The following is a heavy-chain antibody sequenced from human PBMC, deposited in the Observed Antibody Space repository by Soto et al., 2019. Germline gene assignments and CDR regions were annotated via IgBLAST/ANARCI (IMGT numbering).Heavy chain of an antibody. CDR1: GFTFSTYW. Sequence: GGSLRLSCAASGFTFSTYWMDWVRQTPGKGLEWVANINQDGSEKNYVDSVKGRFTISRDNAGNSLYLHMSRLAAEDSALYYCSRSLNSWGQGTLVTVSS. J-gene: IGHJ4*02. CDR2: INQDGSEK. V-gene: IGHV3-7*01. CDR3: SRSLNS.